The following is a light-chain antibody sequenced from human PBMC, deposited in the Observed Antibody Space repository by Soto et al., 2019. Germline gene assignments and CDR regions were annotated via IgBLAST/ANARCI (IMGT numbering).Light chain of an antibody. J-gene: IGKJ2*01. V-gene: IGKV1-39*01. CDR2: AAS. CDR1: QSISSY. Sequence: DIPMTQSPSSLSASVGDRVTITCRESQSISSYLNWYQQKPGKAPKLLIYAASSLQSGVPSRFSGSGSGTDFTLTISSLQPEDFATYDCQQSYSTPFGYTFGQGTKLEIK. CDR3: QQSYSTPFGYT.